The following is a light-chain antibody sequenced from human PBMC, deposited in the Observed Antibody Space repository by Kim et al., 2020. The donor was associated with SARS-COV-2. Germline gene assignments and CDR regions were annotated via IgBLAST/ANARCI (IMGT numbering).Light chain of an antibody. V-gene: IGLV3-21*04. CDR3: QVWDSSSDHPRVV. J-gene: IGLJ2*01. CDR2: YDS. CDR1: NIGSKS. Sequence: GKTARITCGENNIGSKSVHWYQQKPGQAPVLVIYYDSDRPSGIPERFSGSNSGNTATLTISRVEAGDEADYYCQVWDSSSDHPRVVFGGGTQLTVL.